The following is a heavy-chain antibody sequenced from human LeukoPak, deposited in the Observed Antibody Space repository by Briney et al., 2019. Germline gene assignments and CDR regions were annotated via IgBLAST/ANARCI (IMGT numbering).Heavy chain of an antibody. CDR3: ARISATETTIDY. D-gene: IGHD1-1*01. CDR2: INPKTGAT. V-gene: IGHV1-2*02. Sequence: ASVKVSCKASGYTFTGFFMTWVRQAPRQGLEWMGWINPKTGATNLAQKFQGRVTMTRDTSVSTLYMELFGLRSDDMAFYYCARISATETTIDYWGQEPLVTVSS. CDR1: GYTFTGFF. J-gene: IGHJ4*02.